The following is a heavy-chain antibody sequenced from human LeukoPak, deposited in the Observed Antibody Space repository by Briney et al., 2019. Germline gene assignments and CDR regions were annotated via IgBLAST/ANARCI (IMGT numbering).Heavy chain of an antibody. CDR2: ISPYNGNT. CDR1: GYTFTSYG. D-gene: IGHD2-21*01. J-gene: IGHJ4*02. CDR3: AGDRQCGY. V-gene: IGHV1-18*01. Sequence: GASVKVSCKASGYTFTSYGISWVRQAPGQGLEWMGWISPYNGNTNYAPKLQGRVTMTTDTATSTAYMELTSLTSDDTAVYYCAGDRQCGYWGQGTLVTVSS.